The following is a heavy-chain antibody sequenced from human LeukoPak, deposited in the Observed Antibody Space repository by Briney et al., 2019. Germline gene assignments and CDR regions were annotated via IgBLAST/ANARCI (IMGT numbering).Heavy chain of an antibody. D-gene: IGHD1-26*01. CDR3: ARDVRATRLFDF. Sequence: PGGSPRLSCAASGFTFSSYEMNWVRQAPGKGLEWISYISSSGSSIDYADSVKGRFIISRDNAKNSLYLQMNSLRAEDTAVYYCARDVRATRLFDFWGQGTLVTVSS. J-gene: IGHJ4*02. V-gene: IGHV3-48*03. CDR1: GFTFSSYE. CDR2: ISSSGSSI.